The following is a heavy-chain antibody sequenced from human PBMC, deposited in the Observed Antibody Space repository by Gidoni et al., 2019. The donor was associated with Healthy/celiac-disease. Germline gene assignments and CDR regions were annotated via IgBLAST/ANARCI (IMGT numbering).Heavy chain of an antibody. D-gene: IGHD5-12*01. V-gene: IGHV4-39*01. CDR3: ARLPLYDPPKSMDV. J-gene: IGHJ6*02. Sequence: QLQLQASGPGLVKPSETLSLTCTVSGGSIRSSSYYWGWIRQPPGKGLEWIGSIYYSGSTYYNPSLKSRVTISVDTSKNQFSLKLSSVTAADTAVYYCARLPLYDPPKSMDVWGQGTTVTVSS. CDR2: IYYSGST. CDR1: GGSIRSSSYY.